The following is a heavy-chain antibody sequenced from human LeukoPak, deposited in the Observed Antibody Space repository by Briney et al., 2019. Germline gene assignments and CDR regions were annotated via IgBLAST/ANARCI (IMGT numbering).Heavy chain of an antibody. V-gene: IGHV4-39*07. CDR3: ARDFRRGPLDY. Sequence: SETLSLTCTVSGGSISSSSYYWGWIRQPPGKGLEWIGSIYYSGSTYYNPPLKSRVTISVDTSKNQFSLKLSSVTAADTAVYYCARDFRRGPLDYWGQGTLVTVSS. CDR2: IYYSGST. CDR1: GGSISSSSYY. J-gene: IGHJ4*02. D-gene: IGHD3-10*01.